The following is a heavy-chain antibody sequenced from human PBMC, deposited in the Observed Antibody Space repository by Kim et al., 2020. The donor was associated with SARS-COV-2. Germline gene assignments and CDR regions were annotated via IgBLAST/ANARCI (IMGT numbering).Heavy chain of an antibody. CDR3: ARHTITYYDSSGYFFDY. D-gene: IGHD3-22*01. V-gene: IGHV4-39*01. J-gene: IGHJ4*02. Sequence: RKSRVTIAVDTSKNQFSLKLGSVTAADTAVYYCARHTITYYDSSGYFFDYWGQGTLVTVSS.